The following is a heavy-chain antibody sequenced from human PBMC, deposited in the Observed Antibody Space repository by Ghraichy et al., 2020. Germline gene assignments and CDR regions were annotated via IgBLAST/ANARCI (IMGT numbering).Heavy chain of an antibody. CDR3: ARDDYSGSYPYFDY. CDR1: GFTFSSYS. J-gene: IGHJ4*02. D-gene: IGHD1-26*01. CDR2: ITSSSSSI. V-gene: IGHV3-48*02. Sequence: GGSLRLSCAASGFTFSSYSMNWVRQAPGKGLEWVSYITSSSSSIYYADSVKGRFTISRDNAKNSLYLQMNSLRDEDTAVYYCARDDYSGSYPYFDYWGQGTLVTVSS.